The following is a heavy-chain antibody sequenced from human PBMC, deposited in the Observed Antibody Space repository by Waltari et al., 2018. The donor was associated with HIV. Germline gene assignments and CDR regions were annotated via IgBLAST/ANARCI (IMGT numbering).Heavy chain of an antibody. Sequence: EVQLVQSGAEVKKPGESLKISCKGSGYSFTSYWIGWVRQMPGKGLEWMGIIYPGDSDTRYSPSFQGQVTISADKSISTAYLQWSSLKASDTAMYYCARATVGYCSSTSCYPGGMDVWGQGTTVTVSS. D-gene: IGHD2-2*01. CDR2: IYPGDSDT. V-gene: IGHV5-51*03. CDR1: GYSFTSYW. CDR3: ARATVGYCSSTSCYPGGMDV. J-gene: IGHJ6*02.